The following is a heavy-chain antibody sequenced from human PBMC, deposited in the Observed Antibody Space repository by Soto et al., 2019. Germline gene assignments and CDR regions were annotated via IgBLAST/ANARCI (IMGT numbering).Heavy chain of an antibody. CDR1: GGSISSFY. Sequence: SETLSLTCTVSGGSISSFYWSWIRQPAGKGLEWIGRIYSGGRNNHNPSLKSRVTMSVDTSKSQFSLRLSSVTAADTAMYYCARGSSRWDYWGKGTLVTVSS. D-gene: IGHD6-13*01. CDR3: ARGSSRWDY. V-gene: IGHV4-4*07. J-gene: IGHJ4*02. CDR2: IYSGGRN.